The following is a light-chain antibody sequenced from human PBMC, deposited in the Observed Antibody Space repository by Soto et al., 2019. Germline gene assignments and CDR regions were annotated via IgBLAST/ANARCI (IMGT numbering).Light chain of an antibody. V-gene: IGKV3-15*01. CDR1: QGISNW. CDR2: GAT. J-gene: IGKJ4*01. Sequence: DIVMTQSPATLSVSVGDRVTITCRASQGISNWLAWYQQKPGQFPRLLISGATTGATGIPPRFSASGSGTDFTLTVNSLQSEDIAVYYCQQYHNWPVTFGGGTKVDIK. CDR3: QQYHNWPVT.